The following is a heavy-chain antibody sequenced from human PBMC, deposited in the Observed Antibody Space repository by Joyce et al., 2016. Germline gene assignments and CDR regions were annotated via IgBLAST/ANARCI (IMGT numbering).Heavy chain of an antibody. CDR3: ARVANVASAGYDY. J-gene: IGHJ4*02. CDR1: GITIMRSY. Sequence: VELVESGGGFFQPGESLRLSCSASGITIMRSYMAGVRQPPGKGLDWVAIIFGDGRTYFGDSVKGRCSISRDKSKNTVSLQMKSLTVGDTGFYYCARVANVASAGYDYWGPGTLVSVSS. D-gene: IGHD6-13*01. CDR2: IFGDGRT. V-gene: IGHV3-53*01.